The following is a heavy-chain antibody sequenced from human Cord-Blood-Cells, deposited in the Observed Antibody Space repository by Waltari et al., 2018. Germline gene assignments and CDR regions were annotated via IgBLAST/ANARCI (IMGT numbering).Heavy chain of an antibody. CDR3: ARDRVATNSTIFGVVPTYNWFDP. CDR2: INHSGSN. Sequence: QVQLQQWGAGLLKPSETLSLTCAVYGGSFSGYYWRWIRPPPGKGLEWIGEINHSGSNNYNPSLKSRVTISVDTSKNQCSLKLSSVTAADTAVYYWARDRVATNSTIFGVVPTYNWFDPWGQGTLVTVSS. V-gene: IGHV4-34*01. D-gene: IGHD3-3*01. CDR1: GGSFSGYY. J-gene: IGHJ5*02.